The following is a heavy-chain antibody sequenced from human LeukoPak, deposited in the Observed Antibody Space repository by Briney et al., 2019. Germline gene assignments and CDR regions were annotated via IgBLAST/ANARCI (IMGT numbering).Heavy chain of an antibody. CDR2: IYYSGST. D-gene: IGHD3-3*01. CDR3: ARGLTISHY. J-gene: IGHJ4*02. Sequence: PSETLSLTCTVSSGSVSSSSYYWGWIRQPPGKGLEWIGSIYYSGSTYYNPSLKSRVTISVDTSKNQFSLELSSVTAADTAVYYCARGLTISHYWGQGTLVTVSS. CDR1: SGSVSSSSYY. V-gene: IGHV4-39*01.